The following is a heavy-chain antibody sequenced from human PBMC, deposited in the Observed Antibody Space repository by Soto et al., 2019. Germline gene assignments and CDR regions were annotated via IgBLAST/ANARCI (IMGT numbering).Heavy chain of an antibody. D-gene: IGHD1-26*01. V-gene: IGHV6-1*01. J-gene: IGHJ4*02. Sequence: SQTLSLTCAISGDSVFRNTAAWNWIRQSPSRGLEWLGRTYYRSKWYNDYAVTVKSRIAINPDTSKNQFSLHLNSVTPDDTARYYCVRDVGFDFVHWGQGAQVTVSS. CDR3: VRDVGFDFVH. CDR1: GDSVFRNTAA. CDR2: TYYRSKWYN.